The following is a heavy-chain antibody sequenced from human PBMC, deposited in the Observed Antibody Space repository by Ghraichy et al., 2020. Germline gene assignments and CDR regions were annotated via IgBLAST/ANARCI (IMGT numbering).Heavy chain of an antibody. V-gene: IGHV4-59*01. CDR2: IYYSGST. Sequence: SETLSLTCTVSGGSISSYYWSWIRQPPGKGLEWIGYIYYSGSTNYNPSLKSRVTISVDTSKNQFSLKLSSVTAADTAVYYCASLVPYYDILTGYYSDWFDPWGQGTLVTVSS. J-gene: IGHJ5*02. CDR1: GGSISSYY. CDR3: ASLVPYYDILTGYYSDWFDP. D-gene: IGHD3-9*01.